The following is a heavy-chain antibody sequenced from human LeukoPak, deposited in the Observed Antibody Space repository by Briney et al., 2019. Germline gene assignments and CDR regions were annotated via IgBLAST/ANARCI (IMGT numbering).Heavy chain of an antibody. D-gene: IGHD3-3*01. CDR3: ARGPPIFGGTG. CDR2: IYSGGST. V-gene: IGHV3-53*01. J-gene: IGHJ4*02. Sequence: GGSLRLSCAASGFTFSSYAMHWVRQAPGKGLEWVSVIYSGGSTYYADSVKGRFTISRDNSKNTLYLQMNSLRAEDTAVYYCARGPPIFGGTGWGQGTLVTVSS. CDR1: GFTFSSYA.